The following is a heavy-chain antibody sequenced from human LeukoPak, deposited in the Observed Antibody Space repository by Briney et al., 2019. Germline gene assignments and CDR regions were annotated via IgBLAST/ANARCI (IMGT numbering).Heavy chain of an antibody. CDR1: GYTFTSNG. J-gene: IGHJ4*02. CDR3: ARDGYSSSWYPDY. V-gene: IGHV1-18*01. D-gene: IGHD6-13*01. CDR2: ISGYNGNT. Sequence: ASVTVSCKASGYTFTSNGISWVRQAPGQGLEWMGWISGYNGNTNYAQKLQGRVTMTTYTSTSTAYMELRSLRSDDTAVFYCARDGYSSSWYPDYWGQGTLVTVSS.